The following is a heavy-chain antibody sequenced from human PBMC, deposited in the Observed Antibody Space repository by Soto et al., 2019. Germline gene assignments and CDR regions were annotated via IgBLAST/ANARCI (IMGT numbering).Heavy chain of an antibody. CDR1: DGSISSSSYC. J-gene: IGHJ4*02. V-gene: IGHV4-39*07. D-gene: IGHD5-12*01. Sequence: SVTLCLTCTVSDGSISSSSYCWGWIRQPPGKGLEWIGSIYYSGSTYYNPSLKSRVTISVDTSKNQFSLKLSSVTAADTAVYYCARVLNSSRWLRLPYGLVDYWAQGTLVTVSS. CDR3: ARVLNSSRWLRLPYGLVDY. CDR2: IYYSGST.